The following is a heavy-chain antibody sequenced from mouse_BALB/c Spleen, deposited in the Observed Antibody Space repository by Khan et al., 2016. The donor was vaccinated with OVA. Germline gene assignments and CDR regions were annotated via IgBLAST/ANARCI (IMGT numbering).Heavy chain of an antibody. V-gene: IGHV1S132*01. D-gene: IGHD2-1*01. Sequence: QMQLEESGAELVKPGASVKLSCKTSGYTFTSYWIQWVKQRPGQGLGWIGQIFPGTGTTYYNENFKGKATLTVDTSSNTAYMQFSSLTSEDSAVYFCARGYVGNYEFAYWGQGTLVTVSP. J-gene: IGHJ3*01. CDR3: ARGYVGNYEFAY. CDR1: GYTFTSYW. CDR2: IFPGTGTT.